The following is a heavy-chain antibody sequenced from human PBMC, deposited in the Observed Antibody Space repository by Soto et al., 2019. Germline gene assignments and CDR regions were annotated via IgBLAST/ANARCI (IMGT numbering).Heavy chain of an antibody. Sequence: SETLSLTCTVSGGSISSYYWSWIRQPPGKGLEWIGYIYYSGSTNYNPSLKSRVTISVDTSKNQFSLKLSSVTAADTAVYYCARDRRDYEVPGMSDHYYGMDVWGQGTTVPVSS. CDR3: ARDRRDYEVPGMSDHYYGMDV. J-gene: IGHJ6*02. V-gene: IGHV4-59*01. CDR1: GGSISSYY. CDR2: IYYSGST. D-gene: IGHD3-16*01.